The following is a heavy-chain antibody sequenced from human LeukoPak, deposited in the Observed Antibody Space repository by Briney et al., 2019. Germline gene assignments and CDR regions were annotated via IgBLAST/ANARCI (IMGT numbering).Heavy chain of an antibody. D-gene: IGHD3-3*01. CDR1: GGSFSGYY. J-gene: IGHJ4*02. Sequence: SETLSLTCAVYGGSFSGYYWSWIRQPPGKGLEWIGEINHSGSTNYNPSLKSRVTISVDTSTNQFSLKLSSVTAADTAVYYCASQARTYYDFWSGYGHFDYWGQGTLVTVSS. CDR3: ASQARTYYDFWSGYGHFDY. V-gene: IGHV4-34*01. CDR2: INHSGST.